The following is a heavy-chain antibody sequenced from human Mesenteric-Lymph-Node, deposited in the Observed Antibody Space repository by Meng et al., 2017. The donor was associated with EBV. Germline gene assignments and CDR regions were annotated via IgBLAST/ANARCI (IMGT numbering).Heavy chain of an antibody. CDR3: ARGNTVTNPLNS. CDR1: GYTFTTYA. J-gene: IGHJ4*02. D-gene: IGHD4-17*01. CDR2: MNPISGNT. Sequence: QVHLVQSGSELKRPGASVKVSCKSSGYTFTTYAMIWVRQAPGQGLEWMGWMNPISGNTAYARKFLGRVTMTRDTSTGTAYMELSSLRSEDAAVYYCARGNTVTNPLNSWGQGTLVTVSS. V-gene: IGHV1-8*02.